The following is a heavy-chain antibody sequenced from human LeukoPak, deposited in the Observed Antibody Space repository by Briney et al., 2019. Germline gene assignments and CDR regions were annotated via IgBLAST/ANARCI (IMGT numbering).Heavy chain of an antibody. Sequence: PGRSLRLSCAASGFSLSSYAMHWVRQAPGKGLEWVAVISYDGSNKDYADAVKGRFTISRDNSKNTLYLQMNSLRNEDTAVYYCARARYCSGGSCFYFDYWGQGTLVTVSS. D-gene: IGHD2-15*01. CDR1: GFSLSSYA. CDR2: ISYDGSNK. J-gene: IGHJ4*02. V-gene: IGHV3-30*04. CDR3: ARARYCSGGSCFYFDY.